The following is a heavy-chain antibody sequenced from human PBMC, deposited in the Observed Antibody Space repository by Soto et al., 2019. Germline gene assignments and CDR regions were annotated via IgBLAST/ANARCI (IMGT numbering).Heavy chain of an antibody. CDR2: LYNGGST. Sequence: EVQLVESGGGLVQPGGSLRLSCAASGFNVSSNHMNWVRQAPGKGLEWVSILYNGGSTYYADSVKDRFTISRDNSKNILYLQMNSLRAEDTAVYYCAKPGCRYYDFWGGYSTHDAFDIWGQGTMVTVSS. CDR1: GFNVSSNH. V-gene: IGHV3-66*01. J-gene: IGHJ3*02. D-gene: IGHD3-3*01. CDR3: AKPGCRYYDFWGGYSTHDAFDI.